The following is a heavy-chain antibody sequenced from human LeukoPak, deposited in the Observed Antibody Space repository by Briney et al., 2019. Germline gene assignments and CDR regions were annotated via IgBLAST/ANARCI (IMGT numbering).Heavy chain of an antibody. V-gene: IGHV4-61*01. CDR2: IYYSGST. Sequence: SETLSLTCTVSGGSVNSGSYYWSWIRQPPGKGLEWIGYIYYSGSTNYNPSLKSRVTISVDTSKNQFSLKLSSVTAADTAVYYCARMGAGYYNPFDYWGQGTLVTVSS. D-gene: IGHD3-9*01. CDR3: ARMGAGYYNPFDY. CDR1: GGSVNSGSYY. J-gene: IGHJ4*02.